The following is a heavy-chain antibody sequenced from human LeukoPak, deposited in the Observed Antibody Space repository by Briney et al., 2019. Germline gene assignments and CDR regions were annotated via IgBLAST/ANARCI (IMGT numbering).Heavy chain of an antibody. J-gene: IGHJ4*02. Sequence: GASVKVSCKASGYTFTSYFMHWVRQAPGQGLEWMGIINPSGGSTSHAQKFQGRVTMTTDTSTTTVYMELSSLRSEDTAMYYCARADGSGRYGSDYWGQGTLVTVSS. D-gene: IGHD3-10*01. CDR1: GYTFTSYF. CDR3: ARADGSGRYGSDY. V-gene: IGHV1-46*01. CDR2: INPSGGST.